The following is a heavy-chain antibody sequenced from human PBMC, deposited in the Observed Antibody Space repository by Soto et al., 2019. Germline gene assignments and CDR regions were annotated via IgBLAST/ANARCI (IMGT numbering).Heavy chain of an antibody. CDR2: IIPIFGTA. CDR3: ARSNYYGSGSYYNWFDP. J-gene: IGHJ5*02. Sequence: GASVKVSCKASGGTSSSYAISWVRQAPGQGLEWMGGIIPIFGTANYAQKFQGRVTITADESTSTAYMEPSSLRSEDTAVYYCARSNYYGSGSYYNWFDPWGQGTLVTAPQ. V-gene: IGHV1-69*13. D-gene: IGHD3-10*01. CDR1: GGTSSSYA.